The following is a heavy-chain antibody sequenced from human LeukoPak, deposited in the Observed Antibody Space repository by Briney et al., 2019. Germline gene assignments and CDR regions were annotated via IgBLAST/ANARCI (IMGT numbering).Heavy chain of an antibody. CDR3: ASGHGYSDY. J-gene: IGHJ4*02. CDR2: ISGSNGNT. V-gene: IGHV1-18*01. Sequence: ASVKVSCKASSYTFTRYGISWVRQTPGQGLEWMGWISGSNGNTNYAQKFQGRVSMTADTSTSTAYMELRSLRSEDTAVYYCASGHGYSDYWGQGTLVTVSS. D-gene: IGHD5-18*01. CDR1: SYTFTRYG.